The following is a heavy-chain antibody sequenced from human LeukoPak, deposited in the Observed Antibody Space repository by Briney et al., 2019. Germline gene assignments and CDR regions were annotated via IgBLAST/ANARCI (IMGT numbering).Heavy chain of an antibody. D-gene: IGHD2-2*01. CDR2: IYYSGST. CDR3: ARSRIVVVPAVFTCGEFDY. Sequence: SQTLSLTCTVSGGSISSGGYYWSWIRQHPGKGLEWIGYIYYSGSTYYNPSLKSRVTISVDTSKNQFSLKLSSVTAADTAVYYCARSRIVVVPAVFTCGEFDYWGQGTLVTVSS. V-gene: IGHV4-31*03. CDR1: GGSISSGGYY. J-gene: IGHJ4*02.